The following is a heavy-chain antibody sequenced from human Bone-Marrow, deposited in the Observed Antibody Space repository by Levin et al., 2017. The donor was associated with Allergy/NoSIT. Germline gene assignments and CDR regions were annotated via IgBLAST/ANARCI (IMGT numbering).Heavy chain of an antibody. CDR3: ARYSSPAYWYFDL. CDR2: IYYSGST. D-gene: IGHD5-18*01. CDR1: GGSISSYY. J-gene: IGHJ2*01. V-gene: IGHV4-59*01. Sequence: SETLSLTCTVSGGSISSYYWSWIRQPPGKGLEWIGYIYYSGSTNYNPSLKSRVTISVDTSKNQFSLKLSSVTAADTAVYYCARYSSPAYWYFDLWGRGTLVTVSS.